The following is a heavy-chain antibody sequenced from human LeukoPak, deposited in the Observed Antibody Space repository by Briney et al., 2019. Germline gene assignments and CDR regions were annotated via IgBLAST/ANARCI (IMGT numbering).Heavy chain of an antibody. J-gene: IGHJ5*02. D-gene: IGHD1-7*01. CDR3: AKDSSGNWNYGWFDP. Sequence: GGSLRLSCAASGFAFSSYWMHWVRQAPGKGLVWVSRINSDGTSTSYADSVKGRFTISRDNAKNSLYLQMNSLRAEDTALYYCAKDSSGNWNYGWFDPWGQGTLVTVSS. V-gene: IGHV3-74*01. CDR1: GFAFSSYW. CDR2: INSDGTST.